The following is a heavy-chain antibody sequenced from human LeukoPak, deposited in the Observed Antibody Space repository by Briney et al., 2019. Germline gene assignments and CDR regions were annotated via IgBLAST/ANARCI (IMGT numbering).Heavy chain of an antibody. V-gene: IGHV3-53*05. D-gene: IGHD3-16*01. CDR2: IYSGGST. CDR3: ARENYGAHYFDY. Sequence: GGSLRLSCAASGFTVRSNYMSWVRQAPGKGLEWVSVIYSGGSTYYADSVKGRFTISRDSSKNTLYLQVNSLRPEDTAVYYCARENYGAHYFDYWGQGTLVTVSS. J-gene: IGHJ4*02. CDR1: GFTVRSNY.